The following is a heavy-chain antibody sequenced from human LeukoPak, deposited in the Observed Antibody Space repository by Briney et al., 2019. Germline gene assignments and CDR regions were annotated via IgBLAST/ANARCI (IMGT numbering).Heavy chain of an antibody. J-gene: IGHJ3*02. V-gene: IGHV1-2*02. CDR1: GYTFTGYY. CDR2: INPNSGGT. CDR3: ANDNVGSSGWYGAFDI. Sequence: ASVRVSCKASGYTFTGYYFHWVRQAPGQGLEWMGWINPNSGGTNYAQKFQGRVTMTRDTSISTAYMELSRLRSDDTAVYYCANDNVGSSGWYGAFDIWGQGTMVTVSS. D-gene: IGHD6-19*01.